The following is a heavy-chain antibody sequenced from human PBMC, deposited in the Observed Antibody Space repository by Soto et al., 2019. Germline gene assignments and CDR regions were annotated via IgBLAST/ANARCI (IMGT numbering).Heavy chain of an antibody. V-gene: IGHV4-30-4*01. D-gene: IGHD4-17*01. J-gene: IGHJ4*02. CDR3: ARSSDYVDFDY. CDR2: IYYSGST. Sequence: QVQLQESGPGLVKPSQTLSLTCTVSGDSFSSADYKWSWIRQPPGKGLEWIGYIYYSGSTYNNPSLKSRLTMSVDTSKNHFFLKLSSVTAADTAVYYCARSSDYVDFDYWGQGTLVTVS. CDR1: GDSFSSADYK.